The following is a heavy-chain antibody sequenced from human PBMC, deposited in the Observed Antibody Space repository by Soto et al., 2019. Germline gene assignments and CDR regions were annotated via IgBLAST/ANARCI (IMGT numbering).Heavy chain of an antibody. CDR2: IYYSGST. CDR1: GGSITTFY. D-gene: IGHD6-13*01. CDR3: ARVRIAAAGTVFDY. V-gene: IGHV4-59*01. Sequence: SETLSLTCSVSGGSITTFYWSWVRQPPGKGLEWVGHIYYSGSTSYNPSLKSRVTISVDTSKNQFSLKLSSVTAADTAVYYCARVRIAAAGTVFDYWGQGTLVTVSS. J-gene: IGHJ4*02.